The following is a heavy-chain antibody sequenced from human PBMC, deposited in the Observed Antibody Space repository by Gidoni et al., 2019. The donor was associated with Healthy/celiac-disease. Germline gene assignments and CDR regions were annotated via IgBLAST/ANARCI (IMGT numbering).Heavy chain of an antibody. V-gene: IGHV1-69*01. Sequence: QVQLVQSGAEVKKPGSSVKVSCKASGGTFSSYAISWVRQAPGQGLEWMGGIIPIFGTANYAQKFQGRVTITADESTSTAYMELSSLRSEDTAVYYCARGGEGGYCSSTSCSTGVDFQHWGQGTLVTVSS. CDR2: IIPIFGTA. J-gene: IGHJ1*01. D-gene: IGHD2-2*01. CDR1: GGTFSSYA. CDR3: ARGGEGGYCSSTSCSTGVDFQH.